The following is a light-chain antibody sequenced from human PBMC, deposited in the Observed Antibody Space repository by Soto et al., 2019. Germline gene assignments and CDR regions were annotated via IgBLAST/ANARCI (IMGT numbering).Light chain of an antibody. V-gene: IGKV3-20*01. Sequence: IVLTHSPGSLSFSPGERATHSCRDSQSVSSSNLAWYQQKPGQAPRLLIYGAFSRATGIPDRFSGSGSGTDFTLTISRLESEDFAVYYCQQYGNSIPITFGQGTRLEIK. CDR3: QQYGNSIPIT. CDR1: QSVSSSN. CDR2: GAF. J-gene: IGKJ5*01.